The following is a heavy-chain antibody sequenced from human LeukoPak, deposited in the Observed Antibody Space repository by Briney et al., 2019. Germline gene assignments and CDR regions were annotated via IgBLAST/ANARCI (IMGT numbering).Heavy chain of an antibody. Sequence: SQTLSLTCTVSGGSISSGSYYWSWIRQPAGRGLEWIGEINHSGSTNYDPSLKSRVTISVDTSKNQFSLKLSSVTAADTAVYYCARRVSQYQLLGGAMDVWGKGTTVTISS. CDR1: GGSISSGSYY. CDR3: ARRVSQYQLLGGAMDV. D-gene: IGHD2-2*01. J-gene: IGHJ6*03. CDR2: INHSGST. V-gene: IGHV4-61*09.